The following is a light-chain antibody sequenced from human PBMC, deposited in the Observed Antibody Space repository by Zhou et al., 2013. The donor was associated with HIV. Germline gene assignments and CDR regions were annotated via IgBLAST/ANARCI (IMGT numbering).Light chain of an antibody. Sequence: DIQMTQSPSSLSASVGDRVTITCRASQGIGYSLAWYQQKPGKAPKLLIYTASILLSGVPSRFSGVGSGTDFSLTISSLQPEDVATYYCQKYNSAPRTFGQGTKVEIK. CDR2: TAS. V-gene: IGKV1-27*01. CDR1: QGIGYS. CDR3: QKYNSAPRT. J-gene: IGKJ1*01.